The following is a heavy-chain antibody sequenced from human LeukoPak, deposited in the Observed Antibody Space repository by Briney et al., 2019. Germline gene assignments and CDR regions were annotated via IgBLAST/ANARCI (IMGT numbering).Heavy chain of an antibody. J-gene: IGHJ5*02. Sequence: GGSLRLSCAASGFTFGSYSMTWVRQAPGKGLEWVSLIDSNSNFMNYADSVKGRFTISRDNAKKSLYLEMNSLRAEDTAVYYCARPHSSSCRLYLCWFDPWGQGTLVTVSS. D-gene: IGHD6-13*01. CDR1: GFTFGSYS. CDR3: ARPHSSSCRLYLCWFDP. V-gene: IGHV3-21*01. CDR2: IDSNSNFM.